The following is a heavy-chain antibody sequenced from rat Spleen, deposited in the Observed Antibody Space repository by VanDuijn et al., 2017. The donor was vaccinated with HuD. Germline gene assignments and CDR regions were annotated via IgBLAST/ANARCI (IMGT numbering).Heavy chain of an antibody. Sequence: EVQLVESGGGLVQPGRSLKLSCAASGFTFSNYGMHWIRQAPTKGLEWVASISPSGGSTYYRDSVKGRFTISRDNAKSTLYLQMDSLRSEDTANYYCATAPWGVALFDYWGQGVMVTVSS. CDR3: ATAPWGVALFDY. D-gene: IGHD1-3*01. CDR1: GFTFSNYG. J-gene: IGHJ2*01. CDR2: ISPSGGST. V-gene: IGHV5-19*01.